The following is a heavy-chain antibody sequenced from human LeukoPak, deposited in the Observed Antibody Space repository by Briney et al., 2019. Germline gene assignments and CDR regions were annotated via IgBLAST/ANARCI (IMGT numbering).Heavy chain of an antibody. J-gene: IGHJ3*02. CDR2: IYSSGST. CDR1: GGSFSGYY. CDR3: ARDNDYHDSSGYYSFRAFDI. Sequence: SETLSLTCAVYGGSFSGYYWSWIRQPAGKGLEWIGRIYSSGSTNYNPSVKSRVTISVDTSMNHFSLKLSSVTAADTAVYYCARDNDYHDSSGYYSFRAFDIWGQGTMVTVSS. V-gene: IGHV4-4*07. D-gene: IGHD3-22*01.